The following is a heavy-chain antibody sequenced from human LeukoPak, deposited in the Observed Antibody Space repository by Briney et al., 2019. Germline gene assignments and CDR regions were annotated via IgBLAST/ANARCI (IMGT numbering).Heavy chain of an antibody. D-gene: IGHD4/OR15-4a*01. Sequence: GGSLRLSCAASGFFFGSFWMHWVRQAPGKGLVWVTRINSDASTTNYADSVKGRFTISRDNAKSTLYLQMNSLRAEDTAVYYCVRDRPAKYFGASVDAFDLWGQGTMVTVSS. V-gene: IGHV3-74*01. J-gene: IGHJ3*01. CDR3: VRDRPAKYFGASVDAFDL. CDR1: GFFFGSFW. CDR2: INSDASTT.